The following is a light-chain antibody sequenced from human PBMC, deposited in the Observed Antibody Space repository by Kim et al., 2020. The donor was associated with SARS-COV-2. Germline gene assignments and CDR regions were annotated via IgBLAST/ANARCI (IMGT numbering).Light chain of an antibody. J-gene: IGLJ3*02. CDR3: QAWDSSTEGV. Sequence: SYELTQPPSVSVSPRQTVNITCSGDDLGNKYISWYQQKPGQSPVVVLYEDNKRPSGIPERFSGSNSGNTATMTISGTQAMDEADYYCQAWDSSTEGVFGG. CDR1: DLGNKY. CDR2: EDN. V-gene: IGLV3-1*01.